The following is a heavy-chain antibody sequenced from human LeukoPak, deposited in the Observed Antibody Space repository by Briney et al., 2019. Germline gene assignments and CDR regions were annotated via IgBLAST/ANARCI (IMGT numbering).Heavy chain of an antibody. CDR3: ARGGGPDTAMNLDY. CDR2: ISYDGSNK. Sequence: GGSLRLSCAASGFTFSRFAMHWVRQAPDKGLEWVAVISYDGSNKYYADSVKGRFTISRDNSKNTVFLQMNSLIPEDTAVYYCARGGGPDTAMNLDYWGQGTLVTVSS. J-gene: IGHJ4*02. V-gene: IGHV3-30*04. D-gene: IGHD5-18*01. CDR1: GFTFSRFA.